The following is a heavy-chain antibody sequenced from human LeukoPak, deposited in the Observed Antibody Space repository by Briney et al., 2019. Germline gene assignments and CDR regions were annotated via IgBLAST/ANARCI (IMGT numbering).Heavy chain of an antibody. CDR2: ISSSSSYT. CDR1: GFTFSDYY. V-gene: IGHV3-11*06. Sequence: GGSLRLSCAASGFTFSDYYTSWIRHAPGKGLEWVSYISSSSSYTNYAHSVKGRFTISRDNAKNSLYLQMNSLRAEDTAVYYCARANGDFDYWGQGTLVTVSS. CDR3: ARANGDFDY. D-gene: IGHD4-17*01. J-gene: IGHJ4*02.